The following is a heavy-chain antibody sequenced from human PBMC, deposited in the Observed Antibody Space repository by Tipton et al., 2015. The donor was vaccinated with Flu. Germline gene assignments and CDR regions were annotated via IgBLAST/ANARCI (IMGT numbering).Heavy chain of an antibody. CDR2: IGNIYYSGTT. V-gene: IGHV4-39*07. D-gene: IGHD3-10*01. CDR3: ARGRFSYGEVWH. CDR1: GGSISSNSYY. J-gene: IGHJ4*02. Sequence: GLVKPSEALSLTCSVSGGSISSNSYYWDWIRQPPGKGLEWIGSIGNIYYSGTTYYNPSLKSRVTISVDTSKNQFSLKLSSVTAADTAVYYCARGRFSYGEVWHWGQGTLVTVSS.